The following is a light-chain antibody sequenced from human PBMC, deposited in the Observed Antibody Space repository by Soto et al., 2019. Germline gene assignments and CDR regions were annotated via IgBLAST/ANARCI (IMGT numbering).Light chain of an antibody. CDR2: DAS. Sequence: EFVLTQSPGTLSLSPGERATLSCRASQTVRNNYLAWYQQKPGQAPRLLIYDASSRATGIPDRFSGSGSGTEFTLTISGLQSEDFAVYYCQQYGSSPQTFGQGTKVDNK. CDR3: QQYGSSPQT. J-gene: IGKJ1*01. V-gene: IGKV3-20*01. CDR1: QTVRNNY.